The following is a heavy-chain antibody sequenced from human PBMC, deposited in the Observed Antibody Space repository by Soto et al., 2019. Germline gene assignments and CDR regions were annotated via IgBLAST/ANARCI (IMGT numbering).Heavy chain of an antibody. CDR1: GFTFSSYE. CDR3: ASQPDSSSFDY. V-gene: IGHV3-48*03. Sequence: GGSLRLSCAASGFTFSSYEMNWVRQAPGKGLEWVSYISSSGSTIYYADSVKGRFTISRDNAKNSLYLQMNSLRAEDTAVYYCASQPDSSSFDYWGQGTLVTVSS. J-gene: IGHJ4*02. CDR2: ISSSGSTI. D-gene: IGHD6-13*01.